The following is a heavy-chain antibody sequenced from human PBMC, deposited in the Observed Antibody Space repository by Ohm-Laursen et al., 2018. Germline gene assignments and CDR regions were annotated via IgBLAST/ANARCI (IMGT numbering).Heavy chain of an antibody. D-gene: IGHD3-22*01. CDR2: IYYSGTT. J-gene: IGHJ5*02. Sequence: TLSLTCTVSGDSISLYYWSWIRQPPGKGLEWIAYIYYSGTTSYNPSLKSRVTILLDTSKNQFSLKVNSVTAADTAVYYCARFSSMMGADNGFDPWGQGTLVTVSS. V-gene: IGHV4-59*08. CDR1: GDSISLYY. CDR3: ARFSSMMGADNGFDP.